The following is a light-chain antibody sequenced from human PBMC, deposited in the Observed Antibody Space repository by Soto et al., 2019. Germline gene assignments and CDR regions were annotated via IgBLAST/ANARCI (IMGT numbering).Light chain of an antibody. CDR3: QQSYSAPYT. Sequence: DIQMTQSPSSLSASVGDRVTITCRASQSISSYLNWYQQKPGRAPNLLIFTASNLQSGVPSRFRGSASGTDFALTISSLQPEDFATYYCQQSYSAPYTFGQGTRLDIK. V-gene: IGKV1-39*01. CDR2: TAS. J-gene: IGKJ2*01. CDR1: QSISSY.